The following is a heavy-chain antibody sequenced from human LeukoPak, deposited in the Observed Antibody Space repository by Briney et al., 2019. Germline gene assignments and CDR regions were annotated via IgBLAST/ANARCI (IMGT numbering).Heavy chain of an antibody. D-gene: IGHD2-8*01. CDR2: ISSSGSTI. Sequence: GGSLRLSCAASGFTFSDYYMSWIRQAPGKGLEWVSYISSSGSTIYYADSVKGRFTISRDNAKNSLYLQMNSLRAEDTAVYYCASLLMMYAISVGRGHDAFDIWGQGTMVTVSS. CDR1: GFTFSDYY. J-gene: IGHJ3*02. CDR3: ASLLMMYAISVGRGHDAFDI. V-gene: IGHV3-11*04.